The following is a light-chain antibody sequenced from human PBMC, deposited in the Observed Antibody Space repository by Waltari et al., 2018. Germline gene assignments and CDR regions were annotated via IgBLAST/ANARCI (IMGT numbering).Light chain of an antibody. CDR2: DAY. Sequence: EIVLTQSPGTLSLSPGERATLSCRASQSVRKYLAWYQQRPGQAPRLLIYDAYTRATGIPDRFSGSGFGTDFSLTISRLEPEDFAVYYCQKYESLPATFGQGTKVEIK. J-gene: IGKJ1*01. V-gene: IGKV3-20*01. CDR1: QSVRKY. CDR3: QKYESLPAT.